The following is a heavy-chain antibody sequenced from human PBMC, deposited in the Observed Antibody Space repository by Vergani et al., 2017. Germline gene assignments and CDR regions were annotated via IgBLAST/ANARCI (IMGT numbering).Heavy chain of an antibody. CDR2: IYYSGST. CDR1: GASIRSSNYY. V-gene: IGHV4-39*01. Sequence: QLQLQESGPGLVKPSATLSLTCSVSGASIRSSNYYWGWIRQPPGKGLEWIVSIYYSGSTYYNPSLKSRVTISVDTSKNQFSLKPSSVTAADTAVYFCAGHSTVEWLVKLGWIDPWGQGILVTVSS. D-gene: IGHD6-19*01. J-gene: IGHJ5*02. CDR3: AGHSTVEWLVKLGWIDP.